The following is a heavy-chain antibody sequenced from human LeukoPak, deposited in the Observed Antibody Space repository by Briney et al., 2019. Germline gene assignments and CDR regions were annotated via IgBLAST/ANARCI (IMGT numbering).Heavy chain of an antibody. CDR3: ARDAYSSGWYGFDP. CDR1: GFTFSSYG. J-gene: IGHJ5*02. V-gene: IGHV3-30*02. Sequence: GGSLRLSCAASGFTFSSYGMHWVRQAPGKGLEWVAFIRYDGSNKYYADSVKGRFTISRDNSKNTLYLQMNSLRSDDTAVYYCARDAYSSGWYGFDPWGQGTLVTVSS. CDR2: IRYDGSNK. D-gene: IGHD6-19*01.